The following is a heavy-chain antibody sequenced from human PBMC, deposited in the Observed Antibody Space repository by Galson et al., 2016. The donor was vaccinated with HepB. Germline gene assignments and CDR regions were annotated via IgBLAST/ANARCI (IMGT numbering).Heavy chain of an antibody. D-gene: IGHD3-22*01. V-gene: IGHV3-23*01. CDR2: ISGSGGST. Sequence: SLRLSCAASGFTFSSYAMSWVRQAPGKGLEWVSVISGSGGSTYYADSVKGRFTISRDNSKNTLYLQMNSLRAEDTAVYYCAKDLYSYDSSGQSFFDYWGQGTQVTVSS. CDR1: GFTFSSYA. CDR3: AKDLYSYDSSGQSFFDY. J-gene: IGHJ4*02.